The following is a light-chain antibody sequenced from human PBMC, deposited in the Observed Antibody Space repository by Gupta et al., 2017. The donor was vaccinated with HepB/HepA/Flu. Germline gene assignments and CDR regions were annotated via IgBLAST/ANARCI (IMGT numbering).Light chain of an antibody. CDR1: QSVSSN. Sequence: EIVMTQSPATLSVSPGERATLSCRASQSVSSNLAWYQQKPGQAPRLLIYGASTRDTGIPARFSGSGCGTEVTLTISSRQSEDFAVYYCQQYKNWPPWTFGQGTKVEIK. CDR2: GAS. CDR3: QQYKNWPPWT. V-gene: IGKV3-15*01. J-gene: IGKJ1*01.